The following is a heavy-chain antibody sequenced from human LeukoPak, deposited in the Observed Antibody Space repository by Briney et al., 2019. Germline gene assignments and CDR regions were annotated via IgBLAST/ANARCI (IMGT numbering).Heavy chain of an antibody. V-gene: IGHV4-59*08. J-gene: IGHJ4*02. CDR2: ISDIGSI. CDR3: AGHHPRNTVDF. D-gene: IGHD2/OR15-2a*01. CDR1: GGSISSYY. Sequence: SETLSLNCTVSGGSISSYYWSWIRQPPGKGLEWIAYISDIGSINYNPSLKSRVTISLDTSKNQFSLELSSVTAADTAVYYCAGHHPRNTVDFWGQGTLVTVSS.